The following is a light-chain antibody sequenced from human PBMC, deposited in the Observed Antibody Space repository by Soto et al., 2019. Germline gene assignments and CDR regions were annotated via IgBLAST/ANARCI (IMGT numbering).Light chain of an antibody. V-gene: IGKV1-27*01. CDR2: AAS. J-gene: IGKJ1*01. CDR1: QGISNY. Sequence: DLQMTQSPSSLSASVGDRVTIACRASQGISNYVAWYQQKPGKVPKLLIYAASTLQSGVPSRFSGSGSGTDFALTISSRQPEDVATYYCQKYNSVPRTFGQVTKVEIK. CDR3: QKYNSVPRT.